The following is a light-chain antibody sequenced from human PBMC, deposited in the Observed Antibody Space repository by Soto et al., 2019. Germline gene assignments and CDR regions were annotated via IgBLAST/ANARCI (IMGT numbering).Light chain of an antibody. CDR1: NSDVGSYNL. CDR2: DAT. Sequence: QSALTQPASVSGSPGQSITISCTGTNSDVGSYNLVSWYQQHPGKAPKLTIYDATKRPSRISNRFSASKSGNTASLTISGLQAEDEADYYCCSYAGSGTWVFGGGTKVTVL. J-gene: IGLJ3*02. CDR3: CSYAGSGTWV. V-gene: IGLV2-23*01.